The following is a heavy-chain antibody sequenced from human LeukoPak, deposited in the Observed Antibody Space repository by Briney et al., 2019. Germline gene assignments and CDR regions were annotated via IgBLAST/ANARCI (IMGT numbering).Heavy chain of an antibody. CDR2: LCYSGNS. CDR1: GVSITSSPYC. D-gene: IGHD3-22*01. J-gene: IGHJ4*02. Sequence: NASETLSLTCTVSGVSITSSPYCWGWIRQSPGEGLEWIGTLCYSGNSYYSPPLKSRVTIFLDTSKNQFSLSLTSVTAADTAIYYCASGPRSVVVITTSFDYWGQGTLVTVSS. CDR3: ASGPRSVVVITTSFDY. V-gene: IGHV4-39*07.